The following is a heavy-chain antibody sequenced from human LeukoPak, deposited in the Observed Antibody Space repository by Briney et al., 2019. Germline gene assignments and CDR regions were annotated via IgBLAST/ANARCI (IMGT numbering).Heavy chain of an antibody. J-gene: IGHJ4*02. Sequence: GGSLRLSCAASGFTFSSYAMHWVRQAPGKGLEWVAVISYDGSNKYYADSVKGRFTISRDNSKNTLYLQMNSLRAEDTAVYYCARGGADFWSGYFALDYWGQGTLVTVSS. CDR2: ISYDGSNK. CDR1: GFTFSSYA. CDR3: ARGGADFWSGYFALDY. V-gene: IGHV3-30*04. D-gene: IGHD3-3*01.